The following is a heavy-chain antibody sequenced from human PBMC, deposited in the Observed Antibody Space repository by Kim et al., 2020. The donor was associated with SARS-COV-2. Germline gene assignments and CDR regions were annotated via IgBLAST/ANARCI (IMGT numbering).Heavy chain of an antibody. CDR3: ARPHPYSGSYSY. Sequence: SETLSLTCIVSGGSISGSSYYWGWIRQPPGKGLEWIGSVYHNGRTYYNPSLKSRVTMSVDTSNNQFSLKLTSVTAADTAIYYCARPHPYSGSYSYWGQGT. CDR2: VYHNGRT. J-gene: IGHJ4*02. D-gene: IGHD1-26*01. V-gene: IGHV4-39*01. CDR1: GGSISGSSYY.